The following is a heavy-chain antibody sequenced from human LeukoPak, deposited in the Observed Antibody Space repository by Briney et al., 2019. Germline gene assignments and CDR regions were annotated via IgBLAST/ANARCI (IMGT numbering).Heavy chain of an antibody. D-gene: IGHD6-19*01. CDR2: IYYSGNT. CDR1: GDSISTSNSY. CDR3: ARDRISVTDPPNWFDP. Sequence: SETLSLTCSVSGDSISTSNSYWGWIRQPPGKGLEWIGSIYYSGNTYYNPSLKSRVTISVDTSKNQFSLKLSSVTAADTAVYYCARDRISVTDPPNWFDPWGQGTLVTVSS. V-gene: IGHV4-39*07. J-gene: IGHJ5*02.